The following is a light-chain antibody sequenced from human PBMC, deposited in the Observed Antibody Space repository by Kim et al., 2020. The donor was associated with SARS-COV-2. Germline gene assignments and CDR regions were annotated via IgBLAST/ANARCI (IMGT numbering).Light chain of an antibody. V-gene: IGKV1-5*03. CDR3: QQYSSHPHT. CDR1: DNMNRW. Sequence: SAAGGDRVTITCRASDNMNRWLAWYPQRPDRAPQLLIYKAYTLESGVTSRFSGSGSETEFTLTINNLQPDDFAAYHCQQYSSHPHTFGQGTKVEI. CDR2: KAY. J-gene: IGKJ2*01.